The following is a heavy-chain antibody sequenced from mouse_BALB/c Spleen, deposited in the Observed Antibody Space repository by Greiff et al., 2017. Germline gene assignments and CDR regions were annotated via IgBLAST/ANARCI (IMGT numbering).Heavy chain of an antibody. D-gene: IGHD1-1*01. Sequence: QVQLQQSGPGLVAPSQSLSITCTVSGFSLTSYGVHWVRQPPGKGLEWLGVIWAGGSTNYNSALMSRLSISKDNSKSQVFLKMNSLQTDDTAMYYCARDKNYGSRDRDYAMDYWGQGTSVTVSS. J-gene: IGHJ4*01. CDR2: IWAGGST. CDR3: ARDKNYGSRDRDYAMDY. V-gene: IGHV2-9*02. CDR1: GFSLTSYG.